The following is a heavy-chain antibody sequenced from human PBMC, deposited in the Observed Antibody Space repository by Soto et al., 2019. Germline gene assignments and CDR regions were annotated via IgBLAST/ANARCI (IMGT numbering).Heavy chain of an antibody. CDR2: ISHTGTT. Sequence: PSETLSLTCTVSDGSIRSYYWSWIRQPPGKGLEWVGYISHTGTTYYNPSLESRLIISVDSSKSQFSMKLRSVTAADTAVYYCARALDKGSDPFDPWSQGTLVTVSS. CDR3: ARALDKGSDPFDP. D-gene: IGHD1-26*01. V-gene: IGHV4-59*01. CDR1: DGSIRSYY. J-gene: IGHJ5*02.